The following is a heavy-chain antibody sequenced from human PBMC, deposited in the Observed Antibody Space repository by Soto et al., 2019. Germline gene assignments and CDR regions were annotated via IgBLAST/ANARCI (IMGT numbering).Heavy chain of an antibody. CDR1: GGSISSGDYY. V-gene: IGHV4-30-4*01. J-gene: IGHJ5*02. CDR3: ARGWPVLMWFDP. CDR2: IYYSGST. D-gene: IGHD2-8*01. Sequence: SETLSLTCTVSGGSISSGDYYWSWIRQPPGKGLEWIGYIYYSGSTYYNPSLKSRVTISVDTSKNQFSLKLSSVTAADTAVYYGARGWPVLMWFDPWGQGTLVTVSS.